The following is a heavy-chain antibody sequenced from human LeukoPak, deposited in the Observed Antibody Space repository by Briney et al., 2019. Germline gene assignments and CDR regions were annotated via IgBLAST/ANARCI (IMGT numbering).Heavy chain of an antibody. CDR2: IIPIFGTA. D-gene: IGHD2-2*02. Sequence: SVKVSCKASGGTFSSYAISWVRQAPGQGLEWMGGIIPIFGTANYAQKFQGRVTITTDESTGTAYMELSSLRSEDTAVYYCAREGPSLGYCSSTSCYRSVRWFDPWGQGTLVTVSS. CDR3: AREGPSLGYCSSTSCYRSVRWFDP. CDR1: GGTFSSYA. V-gene: IGHV1-69*05. J-gene: IGHJ5*02.